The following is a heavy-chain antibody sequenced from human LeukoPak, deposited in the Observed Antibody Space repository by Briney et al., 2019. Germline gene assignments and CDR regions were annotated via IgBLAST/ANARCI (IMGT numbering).Heavy chain of an antibody. CDR2: INPNSGGT. J-gene: IGHJ3*02. CDR3: ATGVVVAAFDAFDI. Sequence: ASVKVSSKASGCTFTGYYMHWVRQPPGQGLEWMGRINPNSGGTNYAQKFQGRVTMTRDTSISTAYMELSRLRSGDTAVYYCATGVVVAAFDAFDIWGQGTMVTVSS. D-gene: IGHD2-15*01. V-gene: IGHV1-2*06. CDR1: GCTFTGYY.